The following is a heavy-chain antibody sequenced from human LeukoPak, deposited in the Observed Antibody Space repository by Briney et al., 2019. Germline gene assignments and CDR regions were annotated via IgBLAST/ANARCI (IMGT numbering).Heavy chain of an antibody. CDR1: GGSISSYY. D-gene: IGHD6-19*01. V-gene: IGHV4-59*08. CDR2: IYYSGST. CDR3: ARQRPEGIAVAGSFDY. J-gene: IGHJ4*02. Sequence: PSETLSLTCTVSGGSISSYYWSWIRQPPGKGLEWIGYIYYSGSTNYNPSLKSRVTISVDTSKNQFSLKLSSVTAADTAVYYCARQRPEGIAVAGSFDYWGQGTLVTVSS.